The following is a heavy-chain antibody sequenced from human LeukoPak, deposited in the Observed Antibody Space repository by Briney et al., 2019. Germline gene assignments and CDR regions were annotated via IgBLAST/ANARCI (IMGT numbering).Heavy chain of an antibody. CDR2: ISYDGSNK. CDR1: GFTFSSYA. D-gene: IGHD3-3*01. Sequence: GGSLRLSCAASGFTFSSYAMHWVGQAPGKGLEWVAVISYDGSNKYYADSVKGRFAISRDNSKNTLYLQMNSLRAEDTAVYYCARPYDTRSRDLGYWGQGTLVAVSS. J-gene: IGHJ4*02. V-gene: IGHV3-30*09. CDR3: ARPYDTRSRDLGY.